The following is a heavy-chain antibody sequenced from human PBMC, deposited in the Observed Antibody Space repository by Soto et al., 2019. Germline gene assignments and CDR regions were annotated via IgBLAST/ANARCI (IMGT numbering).Heavy chain of an antibody. CDR2: IYYSGST. CDR1: GGSISSYY. Sequence: SETLSLTCTVSGGSISSYYWSWIRQPPGKGLEWIGYIYYSGSTNYNPSLKSRVTISVDASKNQFSLKLSSVTAADTAVYYCARAVLATNRDCGQGTLVTVSA. CDR3: ARAVLATNRD. D-gene: IGHD5-12*01. J-gene: IGHJ4*02. V-gene: IGHV4-59*01.